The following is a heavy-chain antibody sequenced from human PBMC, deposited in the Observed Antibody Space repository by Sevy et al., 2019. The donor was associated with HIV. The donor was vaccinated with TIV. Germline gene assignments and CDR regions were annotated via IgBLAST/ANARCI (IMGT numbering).Heavy chain of an antibody. J-gene: IGHJ4*02. Sequence: GGSLRLSCSASGFTFSSYAMHWVRQAPGKGLEYVSAISSNGGSTYYADSVKGRFTIFRDNSKNTLYLQMSSLRAEDTAVYYCVKASGYSSGWSYFDYWGQGTLVTVSS. CDR2: ISSNGGST. V-gene: IGHV3-64D*06. CDR1: GFTFSSYA. CDR3: VKASGYSSGWSYFDY. D-gene: IGHD6-19*01.